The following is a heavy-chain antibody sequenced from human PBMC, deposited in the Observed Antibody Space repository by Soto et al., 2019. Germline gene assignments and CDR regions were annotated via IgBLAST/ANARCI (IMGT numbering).Heavy chain of an antibody. CDR2: INPSGDAT. CDR3: TREEDSAVATATDAFDI. J-gene: IGHJ3*02. D-gene: IGHD2-21*02. CDR1: GYTFTTSD. V-gene: IGHV1-46*03. Sequence: ASVKVSCKASGYTFTTSDLHWVRLTPGQGLEWMGIINPSGDATLYAQKFPGRFTFTRDTSISTVYMELRSLTSQDTAVYYCTREEDSAVATATDAFDIWG.